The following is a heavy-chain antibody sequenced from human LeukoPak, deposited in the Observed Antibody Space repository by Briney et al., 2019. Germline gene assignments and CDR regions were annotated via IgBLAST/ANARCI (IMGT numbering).Heavy chain of an antibody. D-gene: IGHD5-18*01. CDR1: GFTVSSNY. CDR3: ARTVGYSYGFFDY. J-gene: IGHJ4*02. CDR2: IYSGGST. V-gene: IGHV3-53*01. Sequence: GGSLRLSCAASGFTVSSNYMSWVRQAPGKGLEWVSVIYSGGSTYYADSVKGRFTISRDNSKNTLYLKMNSLRAEDTAVYYCARTVGYSYGFFDYWGQGTLVTVSS.